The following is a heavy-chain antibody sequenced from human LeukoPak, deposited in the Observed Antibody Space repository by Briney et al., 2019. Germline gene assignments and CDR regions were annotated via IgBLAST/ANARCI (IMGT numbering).Heavy chain of an antibody. CDR2: ISSSSSYI. V-gene: IGHV3-21*01. CDR3: ARDQSRGLVGASPDAFDI. CDR1: GFTFSSYS. J-gene: IGHJ3*02. D-gene: IGHD1-26*01. Sequence: GGSLRLSCAASGFTFSSYSMNWVRQAPGKGLEWVSSISSSSSYIYYADSVKGRFTISRDNAKNSLYLQMNSLRAEDTAVYYCARDQSRGLVGASPDAFDIWGQGTVVTVSS.